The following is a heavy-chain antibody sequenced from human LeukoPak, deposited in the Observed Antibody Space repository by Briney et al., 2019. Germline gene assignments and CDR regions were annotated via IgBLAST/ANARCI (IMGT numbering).Heavy chain of an antibody. J-gene: IGHJ4*02. Sequence: GGSLRLSCAASGFTFSDYYMSWIRQAPGKGLEWVSYISSSSSYIYYADSVKGRFTISRDNAKNSLYLQMNSLRAEDTAVYYWASPTERVTGYYLGSDYWGQGTPVTVSS. CDR3: ASPTERVTGYYLGSDY. CDR2: ISSSSSYI. CDR1: GFTFSDYY. V-gene: IGHV3-11*03. D-gene: IGHD3-9*01.